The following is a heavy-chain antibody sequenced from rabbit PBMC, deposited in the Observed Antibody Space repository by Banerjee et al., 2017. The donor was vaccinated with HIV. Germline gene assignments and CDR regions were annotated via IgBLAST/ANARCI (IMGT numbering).Heavy chain of an antibody. CDR3: ARDLAGVIGWNFGL. Sequence: QEQLVESGGGLVKPGGTLTLTCKASGIDFSSSYYMCWVRQAPGKGLEWIGCIYAGSSGSAYYANWAKGRFTISKTSSTTVTLQMTSLTAADTATYFCARDLAGVIGWNFGLWGPGTLVTVS. V-gene: IGHV1S45*01. CDR2: IYAGSSGSA. D-gene: IGHD4-1*01. J-gene: IGHJ4*01. CDR1: GIDFSSSYY.